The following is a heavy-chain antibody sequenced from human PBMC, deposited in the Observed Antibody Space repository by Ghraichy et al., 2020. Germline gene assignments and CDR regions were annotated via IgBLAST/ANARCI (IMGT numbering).Heavy chain of an antibody. Sequence: GGSLRLSCAVSGLNFYDFEISWVRQAPGKGLEWLSFISGSATTIFYADSVKGRFTISRDSARTSIFLQMSSLTVDDTAVYYCATDSYGGPFDQWGQGSLVTVAS. CDR2: ISGSATTI. J-gene: IGHJ4*02. D-gene: IGHD5-18*01. V-gene: IGHV3-48*03. CDR1: GLNFYDFE. CDR3: ATDSYGGPFDQ.